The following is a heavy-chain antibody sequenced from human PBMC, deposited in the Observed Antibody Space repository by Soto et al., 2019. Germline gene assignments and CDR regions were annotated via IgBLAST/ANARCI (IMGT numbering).Heavy chain of an antibody. CDR2: INHSGST. J-gene: IGHJ4*02. CDR1: GGSFSGYY. V-gene: IGHV4-34*01. Sequence: SETLSLTCAVYGGSFSGYYWSWIRQPPGKGLEWIGEINHSGSTNYNPSLKSRVTISVDTSKNQFSLKLSSVTAADTAVYYCARYCGTSCYARRFDYWGQGTLVTVSS. CDR3: ARYCGTSCYARRFDY. D-gene: IGHD2-2*01.